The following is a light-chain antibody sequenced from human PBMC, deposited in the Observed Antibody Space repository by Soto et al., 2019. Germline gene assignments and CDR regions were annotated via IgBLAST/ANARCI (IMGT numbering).Light chain of an antibody. Sequence: QPVLTQPPSASGTPGQRVTISCSGSSSNIGSNTVNWYQQLPGTAPKLLIYSNNQRPSGVPDRFSGSKAGTAASLAISGLQSEDEADYYGAGWDGSLNARVFGGGTKLTVL. CDR3: AGWDGSLNARV. J-gene: IGLJ2*01. CDR2: SNN. CDR1: SSNIGSNT. V-gene: IGLV1-44*01.